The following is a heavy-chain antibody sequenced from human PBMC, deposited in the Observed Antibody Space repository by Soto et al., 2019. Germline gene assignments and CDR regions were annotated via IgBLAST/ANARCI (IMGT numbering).Heavy chain of an antibody. D-gene: IGHD4-4*01. CDR2: INPNSGGT. Sequence: ASVKGSCKASGYTFTGYYMHWVRQAPGQGHEWKGWINPNSGGTNYAQKCQCWVTMTRDTSISTAYMELSRLRSDDTAVYYCARYGTYSNYVKSLDYYYYSYMDVWGKGTTVTVSS. CDR1: GYTFTGYY. J-gene: IGHJ6*03. V-gene: IGHV1-2*04. CDR3: ARYGTYSNYVKSLDYYYYSYMDV.